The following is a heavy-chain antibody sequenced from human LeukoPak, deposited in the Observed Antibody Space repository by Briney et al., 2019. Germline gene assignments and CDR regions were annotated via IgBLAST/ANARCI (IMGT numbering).Heavy chain of an antibody. V-gene: IGHV4-59*12. CDR2: IYYSGST. J-gene: IGHJ4*02. CDR1: GGSISSYY. D-gene: IGHD2-2*01. Sequence: PSETLSLTCTVSGGSISSYYWSWIRQPPGKGLEWIGYIYYSGSTNYNPSLKSRVTISVDTSKNQFSLKLSSVTAADTAVYYCARRKIVVVPAAIDRVYYFDYWGQGTLVTVSS. CDR3: ARRKIVVVPAAIDRVYYFDY.